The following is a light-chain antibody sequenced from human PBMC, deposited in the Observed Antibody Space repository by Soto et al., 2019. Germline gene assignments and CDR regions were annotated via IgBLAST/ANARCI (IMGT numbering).Light chain of an antibody. J-gene: IGKJ4*01. CDR1: QSVRSW. CDR3: QQLKSYPLT. Sequence: DIQMTQSPSTLSASVGDRVTITCRASQSVRSWLAWYQQKPGRAPKFLIYDASSLESGVPSRFSGSGSGTEFTLTISNLQPDDFATYYCQQLKSYPLTFGGGTKVEIK. CDR2: DAS. V-gene: IGKV1-5*01.